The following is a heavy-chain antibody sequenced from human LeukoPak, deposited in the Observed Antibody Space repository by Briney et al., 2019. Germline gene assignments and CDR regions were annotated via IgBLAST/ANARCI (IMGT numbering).Heavy chain of an antibody. Sequence: SETLSLTCTVSGGSITSYYWSWIRQPPGKGLEWIGYTYYSGSTNYNPSLKSRVTISVDTSKNQFSLKLSSVTAADTAVYYCARDGIAARPHYYYYYMDVWGKGTTVTVSS. D-gene: IGHD6-6*01. V-gene: IGHV4-59*01. CDR1: GGSITSYY. CDR2: TYYSGST. CDR3: ARDGIAARPHYYYYYMDV. J-gene: IGHJ6*03.